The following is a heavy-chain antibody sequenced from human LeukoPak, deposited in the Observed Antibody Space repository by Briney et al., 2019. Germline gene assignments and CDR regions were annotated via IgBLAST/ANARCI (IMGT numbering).Heavy chain of an antibody. CDR1: GFTFSSYG. J-gene: IGHJ6*03. D-gene: IGHD2-15*01. Sequence: PGGSLRLSCAASGFTFSSYGMHWVRQAPGKGLEWVAFIRYDGSNKYYADSVKGRFTISRDNSKNTLYLQMNSLRAEDKAVYYCAKDHCSGGSCYTPHYYYYYYMDVWGKGTTVTISS. CDR3: AKDHCSGGSCYTPHYYYYYYMDV. CDR2: IRYDGSNK. V-gene: IGHV3-30*02.